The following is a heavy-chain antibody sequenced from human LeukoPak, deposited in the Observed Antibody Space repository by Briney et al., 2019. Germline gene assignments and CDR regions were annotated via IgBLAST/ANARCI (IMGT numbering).Heavy chain of an antibody. CDR2: IYPGDSDT. CDR3: ARLGDYYGSGSYLGDGFDI. Sequence: GESLKISCKGSGYFFTDYWIGWVRQMPGKGLEWMGVIYPGDSDTRYSPSFQGQVTISADKSISTAYLHWSSLKASDTAVYYCARLGDYYGSGSYLGDGFDIWGQGTVVTVSS. V-gene: IGHV5-51*01. CDR1: GYFFTDYW. J-gene: IGHJ3*02. D-gene: IGHD3-10*01.